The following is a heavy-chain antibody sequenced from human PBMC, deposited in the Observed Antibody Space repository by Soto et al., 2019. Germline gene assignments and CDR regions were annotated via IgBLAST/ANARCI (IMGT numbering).Heavy chain of an antibody. V-gene: IGHV1-3*05. CDR2: INAGNGNT. D-gene: IGHD3-22*01. CDR1: GYTFTSYA. J-gene: IGHJ4*02. CDR3: ARESSGYYDRYFDY. Sequence: QVQLVQSGAEEKKPGASVKVSCKASGYTFTSYAMHWVRQAPGQRLEWMGWINAGNGNTKYSQKFQGRVTITRDTXXSTAYMELSSLRSEDTAVYYCARESSGYYDRYFDYWGQGTLVTVSS.